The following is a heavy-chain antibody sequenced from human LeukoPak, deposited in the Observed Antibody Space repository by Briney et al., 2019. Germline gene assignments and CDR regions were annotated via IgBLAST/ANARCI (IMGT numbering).Heavy chain of an antibody. V-gene: IGHV3-7*01. CDR2: IKQDGGEK. J-gene: IGHJ4*02. D-gene: IGHD4-17*01. CDR3: ARLGARQVLDY. Sequence: GGSLRLSCTASGFTFSSYWMSWVRQAPGRGLEWVANIKQDGGEKYYVDSVKGRFTISRDNAKNSLYLQMNSLRAEDTAVYYCARLGARQVLDYWGQGTLVTVSS. CDR1: GFTFSSYW.